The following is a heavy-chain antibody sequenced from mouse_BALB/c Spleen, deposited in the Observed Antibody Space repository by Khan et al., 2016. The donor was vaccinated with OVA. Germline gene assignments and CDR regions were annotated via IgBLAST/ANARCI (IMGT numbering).Heavy chain of an antibody. V-gene: IGHV1-7*01. CDR1: GYTFSSYW. Sequence: VQLQQSGAEQAKPGASVKMSCKTSGYTFSSYWMHWVKQRPGQGLEWIGYINPTSGYTEYNEKFKDKATLSADKSSSTAYMQLTSLTAEDSAVYYGARDRIDCWGQGTTLTVSS. CDR3: ARDRIDC. J-gene: IGHJ2*01. CDR2: INPTSGYT.